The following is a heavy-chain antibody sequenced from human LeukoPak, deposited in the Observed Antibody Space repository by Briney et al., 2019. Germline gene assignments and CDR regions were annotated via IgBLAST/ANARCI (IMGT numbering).Heavy chain of an antibody. Sequence: SETLSLTCAVSGGSISSGGYSWSWVRQPPGKGLEWIGYIYHSGSTYYNPSLKSRVTISVDTSKNQFSLKLSFVTAADTAVYYCARHGGFQLWSSQDFDYWGQGTLVTVSS. J-gene: IGHJ4*02. CDR2: IYHSGST. D-gene: IGHD3-16*01. V-gene: IGHV4-30-2*03. CDR3: ARHGGFQLWSSQDFDY. CDR1: GGSISSGGYS.